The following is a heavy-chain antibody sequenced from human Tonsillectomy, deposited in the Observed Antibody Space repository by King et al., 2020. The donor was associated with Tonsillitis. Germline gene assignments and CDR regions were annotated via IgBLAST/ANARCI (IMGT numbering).Heavy chain of an antibody. Sequence: VQLVESGGGVFQPGRSLRLSCAASRFTFSNYAMNWVRQAPGKGLEGVAVISYDGSNKYYADSVKGRFTISRDNSKNTLYLQMNSRRADDTTVYYCARRRIITIISAAAFDIWGQGTMVTVSS. D-gene: IGHD3-3*01. CDR2: ISYDGSNK. V-gene: IGHV3-30-3*01. CDR3: ARRRIITIISAAAFDI. CDR1: RFTFSNYA. J-gene: IGHJ3*02.